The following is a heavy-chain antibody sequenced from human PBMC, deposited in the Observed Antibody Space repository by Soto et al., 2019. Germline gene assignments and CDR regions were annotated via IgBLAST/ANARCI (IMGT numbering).Heavy chain of an antibody. Sequence: QLQLQESGPGLVKPSETLSLTCAVSGDSIISSSYYWAWIRQPPGKELEWIGTIYYSGSTYYNPSLTSRVTISVDTSKSQFSLRVSAVTAADTAVYYCARLYLAYIGSSYVGYYFDYWGQGTLVTVSS. D-gene: IGHD1-26*01. CDR3: ARLYLAYIGSSYVGYYFDY. CDR2: IYYSGST. J-gene: IGHJ4*02. CDR1: GDSIISSSYY. V-gene: IGHV4-39*01.